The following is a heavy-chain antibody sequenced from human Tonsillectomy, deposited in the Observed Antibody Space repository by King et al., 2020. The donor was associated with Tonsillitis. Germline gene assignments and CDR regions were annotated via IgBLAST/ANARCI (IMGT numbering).Heavy chain of an antibody. V-gene: IGHV3-11*01. Sequence: VQLVESGGGLVKPGGSLRLSCAASGFTFSDYYMSWIRQAPGKGLEWGAYISSSGSTIYSADSVKGRVTISRDNAKNALYLQMTSLRAEDTAVYYCAGGHFCSSTSCYTRFLVNYWGQGTLVTVPS. D-gene: IGHD2-2*02. CDR3: AGGHFCSSTSCYTRFLVNY. CDR1: GFTFSDYY. J-gene: IGHJ4*02. CDR2: ISSSGSTI.